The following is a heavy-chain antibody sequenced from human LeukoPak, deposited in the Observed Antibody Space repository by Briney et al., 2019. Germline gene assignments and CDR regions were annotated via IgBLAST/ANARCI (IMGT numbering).Heavy chain of an antibody. CDR2: IWFDGNNK. CDR3: ATARPTSSWTAFDI. CDR1: GFTFSSYV. J-gene: IGHJ3*02. V-gene: IGHV3-33*01. D-gene: IGHD6-13*01. Sequence: GRSLRLSCAASGFTFSSYVMHWVRQAPGKGLERVTIIWFDGNNKYYADSVKGRFTISRDNSKNTLYLQMNSLRAEETAVHYCATARPTSSWTAFDIWGQGTMVTVSS.